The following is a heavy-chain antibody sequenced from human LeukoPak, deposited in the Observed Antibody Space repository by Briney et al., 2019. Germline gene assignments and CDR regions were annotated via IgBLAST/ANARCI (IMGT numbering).Heavy chain of an antibody. CDR1: GYTFTSYG. J-gene: IGHJ4*02. CDR3: TRETGGSTLVTLPSDN. CDR2: INPNSGAT. V-gene: IGHV1-2*02. Sequence: ASVKVSCKASGYTFTSYGISWVRQAPGQGLEWMGWINPNSGATNYAQKFQGRVTMTRDRSISTAYMELSWLTSDDTAVYYCTRETGGSTLVTLPSDNWGQGTPVTVSS. D-gene: IGHD4-23*01.